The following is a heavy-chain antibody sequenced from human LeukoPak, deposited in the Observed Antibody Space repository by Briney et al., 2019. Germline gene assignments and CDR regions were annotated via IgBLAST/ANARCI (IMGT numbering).Heavy chain of an antibody. D-gene: IGHD6-19*01. CDR3: AKDQRSIAVAGYFDY. CDR2: ISWNSGTI. V-gene: IGHV3-9*01. J-gene: IGHJ4*02. CDR1: GFTFDDYA. Sequence: GGSLRLSCAASGFTFDDYAMHWVRQAPGKGLEWVSGISWNSGTIGYADSVKGRFTVSRDNSNNTLYLQMNSLRAEDTAVYYCAKDQRSIAVAGYFDYWGQGTLVTVSS.